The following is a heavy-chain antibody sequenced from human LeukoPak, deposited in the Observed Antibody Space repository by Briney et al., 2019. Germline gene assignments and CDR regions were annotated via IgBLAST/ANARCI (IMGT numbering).Heavy chain of an antibody. CDR1: GGSISSYY. CDR2: IYYSGST. D-gene: IGHD1-14*01. J-gene: IGHJ3*02. V-gene: IGHV4-59*08. CDR3: ASNNPDDAFDI. Sequence: PSETLSLTCTVSGGSISSYYWSWIRQPPGKGLEWIGYIYYSGSTNYNPSLKSRVTISVDTSKNQFSLKLSSVTAADTAVYYCASNNPDDAFDIWGQGTMVTVSS.